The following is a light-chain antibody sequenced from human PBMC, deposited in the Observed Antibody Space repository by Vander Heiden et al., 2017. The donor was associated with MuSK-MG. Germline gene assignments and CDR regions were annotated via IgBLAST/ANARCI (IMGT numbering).Light chain of an antibody. CDR2: WAS. CDR3: HQYLTTPLT. V-gene: IGKV4-1*01. CDR1: QSVFSEYNTMHS. J-gene: IGKJ1*01. Sequence: LVLTQSPDSLAVAPGQRANIKCRASQSVFSEYNTMHSLAWYQLKPGKAPKLLMYWASTREPGVSERFSGSGSGTDFTLTISSLQAEDLAFYYCHQYLTTPLTFGRGTKVEIK.